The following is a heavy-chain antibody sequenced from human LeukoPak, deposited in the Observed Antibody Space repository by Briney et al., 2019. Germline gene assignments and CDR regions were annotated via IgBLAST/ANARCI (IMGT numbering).Heavy chain of an antibody. D-gene: IGHD6-13*01. CDR3: VRGLISAAGTFDY. CDR2: IHYDGSSV. J-gene: IGHJ4*02. CDR1: GFIFSSFG. Sequence: GGSLRLSCAASGFIFSSFGMHWVRQAPGKGLEWAAFIHYDGSSVHYADSVKGRFTISRDNSKNTLYLQMNSLREEDTAVYYCVRGLISAAGTFDYWGQGTLVTVSS. V-gene: IGHV3-30*02.